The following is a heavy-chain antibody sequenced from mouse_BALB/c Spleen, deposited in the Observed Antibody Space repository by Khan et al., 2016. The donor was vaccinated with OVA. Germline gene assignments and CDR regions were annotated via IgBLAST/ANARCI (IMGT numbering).Heavy chain of an antibody. V-gene: IGHV5-17*02. CDR2: ISCDSNTI. Sequence: EVELVESGGGLVQTGGSRKLSCAASGFTFSGFGMHWVRQAPEKGLEWVAYISCDSNTIYYPDTVKGRFIISRDNPKNTLFLQMTSLRSEDTGMYYCGRTCYYYFDDWGQGTTLTVSS. J-gene: IGHJ2*01. CDR3: GRTCYYYFDD. CDR1: GFTFSGFG. D-gene: IGHD2-12*01.